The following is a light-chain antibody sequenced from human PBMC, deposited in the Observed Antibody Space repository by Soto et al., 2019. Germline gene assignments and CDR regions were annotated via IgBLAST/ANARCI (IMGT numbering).Light chain of an antibody. CDR3: QQYYINPRT. J-gene: IGKJ1*01. CDR1: QSLLLSSNNKNY. Sequence: DIVMTQSPDSLAVSLGERATINCKSSQSLLLSSNNKNYLSWYQQKPGQPPKLLIYWASVRGSGVPDRFNGSGSGTDFTLTISSLQAEDVAVYFCQQYYINPRTFGQGTEVEIK. V-gene: IGKV4-1*01. CDR2: WAS.